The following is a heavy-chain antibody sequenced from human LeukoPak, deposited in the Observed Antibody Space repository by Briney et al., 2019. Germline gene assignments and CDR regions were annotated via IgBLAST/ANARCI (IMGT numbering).Heavy chain of an antibody. CDR1: GGSFTNYY. Sequence: SETLCLTCAVSGGSFTNYYWSWIRQPPGEGLDWIGHIYYSGSTKYNPSFQSRVTILFDASTNQFSLMLMSVTRADDAADYSARIATTRDFWNGHCYFVDVWGKGTTITVSS. J-gene: IGHJ6*03. V-gene: IGHV4-59*01. CDR3: ARIATTRDFWNGHCYFVDV. CDR2: IYYSGST. D-gene: IGHD3-3*01.